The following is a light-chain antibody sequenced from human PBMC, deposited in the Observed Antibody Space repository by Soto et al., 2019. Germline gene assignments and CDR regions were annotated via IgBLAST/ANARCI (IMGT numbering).Light chain of an antibody. CDR2: AAT. V-gene: IGKV1-39*01. CDR1: QSVKKY. Sequence: DIQMTQSPSSLSASVGDRVTISCRASQSVKKYLNWYQQKPGNVPTLLIYAATTLQGGVPSRFNGSGFGTDFTVTISNLQPEDFATYYCQQSFCTPLSFGGGTKVQIK. CDR3: QQSFCTPLS. J-gene: IGKJ4*01.